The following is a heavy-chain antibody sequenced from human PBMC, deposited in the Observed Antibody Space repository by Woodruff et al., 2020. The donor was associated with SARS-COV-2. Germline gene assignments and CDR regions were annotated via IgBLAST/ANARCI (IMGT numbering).Heavy chain of an antibody. CDR3: VRQIGYCSGGTCNRIFDY. J-gene: IGHJ4*02. Sequence: IGSSSYSGSTYYNPSLKSRVTVSVDTSKNQLSLKLSSVTAADTAVYYCVRQIGYCSGGTCNRIFDYWGQGT. CDR2: SSYSGST. V-gene: IGHV4-39*01. D-gene: IGHD2-15*01.